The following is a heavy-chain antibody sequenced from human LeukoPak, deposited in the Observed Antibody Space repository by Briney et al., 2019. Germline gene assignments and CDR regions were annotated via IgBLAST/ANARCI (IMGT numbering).Heavy chain of an antibody. J-gene: IGHJ6*03. V-gene: IGHV4-34*01. Sequence: PSETLSLTCAVYGGSFSGYYWSWIRQPPGKGLEWIGEINHSGSTNYNPSLKSRVTISVDTSKNQFSLKLSSVTAADTAVYYCARGYLGVVGPRYYYYMDVWGKGTTVTVSS. D-gene: IGHD3-3*01. CDR3: ARGYLGVVGPRYYYYMDV. CDR2: INHSGST. CDR1: GGSFSGYY.